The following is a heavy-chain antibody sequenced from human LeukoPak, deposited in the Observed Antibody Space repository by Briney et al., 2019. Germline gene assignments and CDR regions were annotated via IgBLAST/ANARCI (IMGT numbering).Heavy chain of an antibody. V-gene: IGHV4-34*01. Sequence: SETLSLTCAVYGGSFSGYYWSCIPQPPRKGLEWIGQINHSGSTNYNPSLTSRVTISVDTSKHQFSLNLNSTTAAHTAVYYCTRGPGDSSSSWGQGTLVTVSS. CDR3: TRGPGDSSSS. D-gene: IGHD6-6*01. J-gene: IGHJ5*02. CDR2: INHSGST. CDR1: GGSFSGYY.